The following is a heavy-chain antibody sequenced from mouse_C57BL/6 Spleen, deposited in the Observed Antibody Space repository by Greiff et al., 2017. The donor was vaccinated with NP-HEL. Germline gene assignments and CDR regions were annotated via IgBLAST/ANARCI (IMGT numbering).Heavy chain of an antibody. Sequence: VQLQQPGTELVKPGASVKLSCKASGYTFTSYWMHWVKQRPGQGLEWIGNINPSNGGTNYNEKFKSKATLTVDKSSSTAYMQLSSLTSEDSAVYYCARSGLRSYWYFDVWGTGTTVTVSS. J-gene: IGHJ1*03. CDR3: ARSGLRSYWYFDV. CDR1: GYTFTSYW. V-gene: IGHV1-53*01. CDR2: INPSNGGT. D-gene: IGHD2-4*01.